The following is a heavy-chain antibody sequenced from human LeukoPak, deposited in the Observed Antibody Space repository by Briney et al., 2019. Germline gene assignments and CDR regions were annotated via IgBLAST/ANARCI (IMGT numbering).Heavy chain of an antibody. CDR2: IIPIFGTA. CDR1: GGTFSSYA. J-gene: IGHJ6*03. CDR3: ARLRDYRGYYYMDV. Sequence: ASVKVSCKASGGTFSSYAISWVRQAPGQGLEWMGGIIPIFGTANYAQKFQGRVTITADESTSTAYMELSSLRSEDTAVYYCARLRDYRGYYYMDVWGKGTTVTVSS. V-gene: IGHV1-69*13. D-gene: IGHD4-11*01.